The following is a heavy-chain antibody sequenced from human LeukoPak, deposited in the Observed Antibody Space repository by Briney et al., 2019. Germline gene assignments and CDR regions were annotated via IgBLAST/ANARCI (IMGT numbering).Heavy chain of an antibody. CDR3: ASHLLQDSSGYPPYYFDY. J-gene: IGHJ4*02. D-gene: IGHD3-22*01. V-gene: IGHV4-39*01. Sequence: SETLSLTCTVSGGSISSSSYYWGWIRQPPGKGLERIGSIYYSGSTYYNPSLKSRVTISVDTSKNQFSLKLSSVTAADTAVYYCASHLLQDSSGYPPYYFDYWGQGTLVTVSS. CDR1: GGSISSSSYY. CDR2: IYYSGST.